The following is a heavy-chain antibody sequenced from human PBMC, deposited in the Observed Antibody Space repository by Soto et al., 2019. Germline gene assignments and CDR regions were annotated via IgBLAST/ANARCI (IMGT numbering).Heavy chain of an antibody. CDR1: GGTFSSYA. CDR3: ARADYYASSGFYYDC. D-gene: IGHD3-22*01. V-gene: IGHV1-69*13. Sequence: SVKVSCKASGGTFSSYAISWVRQAPGQGLEWMGGIIPIFGTANYAQKFQGRVTITADESTSTAYMELSSLRSEDTAVYFCARADYYASSGFYYDCWGQGSMVTVS. J-gene: IGHJ4*02. CDR2: IIPIFGTA.